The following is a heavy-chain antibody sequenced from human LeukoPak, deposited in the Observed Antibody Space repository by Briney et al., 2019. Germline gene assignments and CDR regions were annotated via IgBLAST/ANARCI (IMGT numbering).Heavy chain of an antibody. CDR1: GGTFSSYA. D-gene: IGHD6-19*01. J-gene: IGHJ6*03. Sequence: SVKVSCKASGGTFSSYAISWVRQAPGQGLEWMGGIIPIFGTANYAQKFQGRVTITTDESTRTAYMELSSLRSEDTAVYYCARVGGSGWYHYMDVWGKGTTVTVSS. CDR2: IIPIFGTA. V-gene: IGHV1-69*05. CDR3: ARVGGSGWYHYMDV.